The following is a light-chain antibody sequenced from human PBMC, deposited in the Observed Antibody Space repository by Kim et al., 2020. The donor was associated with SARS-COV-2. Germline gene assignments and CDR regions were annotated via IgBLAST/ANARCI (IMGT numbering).Light chain of an antibody. V-gene: IGLV1-44*01. J-gene: IGLJ3*02. CDR1: SSNIGSNN. Sequence: QSVLSQPPSASGTPGQRVTISCSGSSSNIGSNNVVWYQQLPGAAPNLLIYSNNKRPSGIPHRFSGSRSGTSASLAISGLQSGDEADYYCGVWDDGLKQGVFGGGTQLTVL. CDR2: SNN. CDR3: GVWDDGLKQGV.